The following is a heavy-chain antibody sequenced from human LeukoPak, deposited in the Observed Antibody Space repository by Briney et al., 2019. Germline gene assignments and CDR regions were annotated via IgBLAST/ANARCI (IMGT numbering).Heavy chain of an antibody. V-gene: IGHV4-59*01. J-gene: IGHJ4*02. CDR2: IYYSGST. CDR1: GGSISSYY. Sequence: SETLSLTCTVSGGSISSYYWSWIRQAPGKGLEWIGYIYYSGSTNYNPSLKSRVTISVDTSKNQFSLKLSSVTAADTAVYYCAGDYGDYNYYFDYWGQGTLVTVSS. D-gene: IGHD4-17*01. CDR3: AGDYGDYNYYFDY.